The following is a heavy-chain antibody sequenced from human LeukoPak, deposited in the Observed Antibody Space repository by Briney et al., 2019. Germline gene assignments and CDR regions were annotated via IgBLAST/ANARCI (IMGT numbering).Heavy chain of an antibody. D-gene: IGHD3-10*01. Sequence: GASVRLSCKTSGYTFNIFAITWVRQAPGQGLEWMAWINPHSGNTNSAQKVKGRVTLTTDTSTRTAYMELRSLRSDDTAMYYCATGEAFTGSFDFWGQGTVVAVSS. CDR1: GYTFNIFA. CDR3: ATGEAFTGSFDF. V-gene: IGHV1-18*01. CDR2: INPHSGNT. J-gene: IGHJ4*02.